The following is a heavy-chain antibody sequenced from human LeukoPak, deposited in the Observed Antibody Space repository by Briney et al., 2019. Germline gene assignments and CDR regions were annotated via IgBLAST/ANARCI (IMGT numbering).Heavy chain of an antibody. CDR2: INPNSGGT. CDR1: GYTFTGYY. CDR3: ARAVAARPNFDY. J-gene: IGHJ4*02. D-gene: IGHD6-6*01. Sequence: RASVKVSCKASGYTFTGYYMHWVRQAPGQGLEWMGWINPNSGGTNYAQEFQGRVTMTRDTSISTAYMELSRLRSDDTAVYYCARAVAARPNFDYWGQGTLVTVSS. V-gene: IGHV1-2*02.